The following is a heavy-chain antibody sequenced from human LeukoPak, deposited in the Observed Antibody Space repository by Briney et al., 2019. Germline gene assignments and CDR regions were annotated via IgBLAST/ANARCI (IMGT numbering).Heavy chain of an antibody. D-gene: IGHD1-26*01. CDR2: SPSGDIT. V-gene: IGHV3-23*01. J-gene: IGHJ4*02. CDR3: AREMGPY. CDR1: GFRFSNHG. Sequence: GSLRLSCAASGFRFSNHGMNWVRKAPGKGLEWVSGSPSGDITYYADSVKGRFTISRDNSKNTLYLQMNSLRAEDTAVYYCAREMGPYWGQGTLVTVSS.